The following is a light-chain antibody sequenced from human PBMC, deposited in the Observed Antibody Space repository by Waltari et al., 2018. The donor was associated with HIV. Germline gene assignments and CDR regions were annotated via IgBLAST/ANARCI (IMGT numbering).Light chain of an antibody. CDR1: RSDVGGYNY. J-gene: IGLJ2*01. V-gene: IGLV2-14*01. CDR3: SSYTSSNTLV. CDR2: EVS. Sequence: QSALTHPASVSGSPGQSITLSCTGTRSDVGGYNYVSWYQQHPGKAPKHMIYEVSNRPSGVSNRFSGSKSGNTASLTISGLQAEDEADYYCSSYTSSNTLVFGGGTKLTFL.